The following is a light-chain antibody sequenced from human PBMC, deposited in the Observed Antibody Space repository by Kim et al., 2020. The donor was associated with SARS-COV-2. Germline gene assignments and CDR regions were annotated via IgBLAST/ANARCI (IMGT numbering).Light chain of an antibody. V-gene: IGKV1-27*01. CDR1: QGINKH. CDR2: AVS. Sequence: ASVGHRVNSTCRASQGINKHLAWYQQKPVKVPDVLIYAVSTLQSGVPSRFSGTGSGTDFTLTINSLQPEDVATYFCQRYNASPRTFGQGTKVDIK. CDR3: QRYNASPRT. J-gene: IGKJ1*01.